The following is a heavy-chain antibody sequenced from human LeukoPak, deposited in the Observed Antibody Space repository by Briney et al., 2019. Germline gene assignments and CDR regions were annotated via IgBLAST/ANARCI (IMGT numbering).Heavy chain of an antibody. J-gene: IGHJ2*01. CDR2: ISAYNGNT. CDR1: GYTFINYG. CDR3: ARVSTNSRVAGYDPQWYFDL. V-gene: IGHV1-18*04. Sequence: ASMKVSCKASGYTFINYGFSWVRQAPGQGLEWMGWISAYNGNTNYLQKFQGRVTMTTDTSTITVYMELRSLRSDDTAVYYCARVSTNSRVAGYDPQWYFDLWGRGTPVTVSP. D-gene: IGHD5-12*01.